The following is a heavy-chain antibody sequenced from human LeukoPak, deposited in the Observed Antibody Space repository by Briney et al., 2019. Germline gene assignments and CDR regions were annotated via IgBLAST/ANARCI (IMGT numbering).Heavy chain of an antibody. D-gene: IGHD2-2*01. V-gene: IGHV3-7*01. CDR3: AREGYCSSTSCYYFDY. J-gene: IGHJ4*02. CDR2: IKQDGGEK. CDR1: GFTFSNYW. Sequence: GGSLRLSCAASGFTFSNYWMNWVRQAPGKGLEWVANIKQDGGEKSYVDSVKGRFTISRDNAKNSLHLQMNSLRAEDTAVYYCAREGYCSSTSCYYFDYWGRGTLVTVSS.